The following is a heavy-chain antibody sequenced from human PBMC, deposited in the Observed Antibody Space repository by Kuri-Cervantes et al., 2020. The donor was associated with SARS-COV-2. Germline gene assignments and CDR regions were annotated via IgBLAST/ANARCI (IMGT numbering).Heavy chain of an antibody. V-gene: IGHV1-46*01. Sequence: ASVKVSCKASGYTFTSYYMHWVRQAPGQGLEWMGIINPSRGSTSYAQKFQGRVTMTGDTSTSTVYMELSSLRSEDTAVYYCARDEGSSGSDYWGQGTLVTVSS. J-gene: IGHJ4*02. CDR2: INPSRGST. CDR1: GYTFTSYY. CDR3: ARDEGSSGSDY. D-gene: IGHD6-19*01.